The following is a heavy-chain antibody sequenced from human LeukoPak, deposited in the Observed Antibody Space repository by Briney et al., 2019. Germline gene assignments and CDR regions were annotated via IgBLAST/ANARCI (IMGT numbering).Heavy chain of an antibody. Sequence: GGSLRLSCAASGFTFGNCYAMSRVRQAPGKGLEWVSAISGSGGSTYYADSVKGRFTISRDNSKNTLYLQMNSLRAEDTAVYYCAKPVRVEAVAGPFDYWGQGTLVTVSS. CDR2: ISGSGGST. D-gene: IGHD6-19*01. CDR1: GFTFGNCYA. CDR3: AKPVRVEAVAGPFDY. V-gene: IGHV3-23*01. J-gene: IGHJ4*02.